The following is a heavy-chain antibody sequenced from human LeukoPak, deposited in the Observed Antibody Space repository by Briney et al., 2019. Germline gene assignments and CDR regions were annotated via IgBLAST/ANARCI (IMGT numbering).Heavy chain of an antibody. CDR3: VRPYYYSSGSLPY. Sequence: GGSLRLSCAVSGFSFNTYWMTWVRQAPGKGLQWVASINKDGTEKYYVDSVKGRFTISRDNTKNSLYLQMNSLRAEDTAVFYCVRPYYYSSGSLPYWGQGTLVTVSS. J-gene: IGHJ4*02. D-gene: IGHD3-10*01. CDR1: GFSFNTYW. V-gene: IGHV3-7*01. CDR2: INKDGTEK.